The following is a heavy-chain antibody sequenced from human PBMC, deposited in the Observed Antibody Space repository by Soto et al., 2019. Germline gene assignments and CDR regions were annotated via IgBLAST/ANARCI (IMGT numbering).Heavy chain of an antibody. J-gene: IGHJ2*01. Sequence: QVRLQQWGAGLLKPSETLSLTCAVYGASFSDSYWNWIRQPPGKGLEWIGEINHSGSTIYNTSLASRVTISLDTSRKQFDLKMRSATAADTAVYYCAREVPSRYFDRWGRGTPVPVSS. CDR3: AREVPSRYFDR. CDR2: INHSGST. D-gene: IGHD1-1*01. CDR1: GASFSDSY. V-gene: IGHV4-34*01.